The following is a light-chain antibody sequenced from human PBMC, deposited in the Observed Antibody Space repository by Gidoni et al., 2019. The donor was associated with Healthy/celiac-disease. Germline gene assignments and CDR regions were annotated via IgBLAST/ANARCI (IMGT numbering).Light chain of an antibody. CDR3: MQALQTPLT. J-gene: IGKJ4*01. CDR1: KILPHSNGYNY. Sequence: DIVRTQPPLSLPVTPGEPASISCRSSKILPHSNGYNYLDWYLQKPGQSPQLLIYLGSNRAAGVPDRFSGSGSGTDFTMKSSRVEAEDVGVYYCMQALQTPLTFXGXTKVEIK. V-gene: IGKV2-28*01. CDR2: LGS.